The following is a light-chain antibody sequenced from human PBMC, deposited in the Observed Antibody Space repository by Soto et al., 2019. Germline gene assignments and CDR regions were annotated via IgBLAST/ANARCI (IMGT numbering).Light chain of an antibody. CDR2: DST. V-gene: IGKV3-11*01. J-gene: IGKJ5*01. Sequence: VLTQSPATLSLSPGERATLSCRASQSIHTSLAWYQQKPGQPPRLVVYDSTLRANGVPDRFGGSRSGTEFTLTINNLAPENFAVYYCQQRNVWPPITFGHGTRLES. CDR1: QSIHTS. CDR3: QQRNVWPPIT.